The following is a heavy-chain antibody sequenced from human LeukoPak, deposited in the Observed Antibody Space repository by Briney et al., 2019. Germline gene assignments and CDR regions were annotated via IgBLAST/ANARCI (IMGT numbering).Heavy chain of an antibody. Sequence: PGGSLRLSCAASGFMFNTYPMHWVRQAPGKGLEWVALIQDDGAKTNYADSVRGRFTISRDNSRSTVYLQMNSLKPDDTSVYYGATQTTTLVVVISPFDYWGQGALVTVSS. J-gene: IGHJ4*02. CDR1: GFMFNTYP. CDR2: IQDDGAKT. D-gene: IGHD3-22*01. V-gene: IGHV3-30*02. CDR3: ATQTTTLVVVISPFDY.